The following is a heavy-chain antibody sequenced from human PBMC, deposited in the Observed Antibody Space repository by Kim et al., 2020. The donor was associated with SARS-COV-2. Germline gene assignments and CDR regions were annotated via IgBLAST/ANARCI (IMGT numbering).Heavy chain of an antibody. J-gene: IGHJ4*02. D-gene: IGHD6-6*01. CDR3: ARGGVYTISSGFSY. Sequence: AESVKGRFTISRDSSKNTLFLQMSSLRAEDTAVYYCARGGVYTISSGFSYWGQGTLVTVSS. V-gene: IGHV3-23*01.